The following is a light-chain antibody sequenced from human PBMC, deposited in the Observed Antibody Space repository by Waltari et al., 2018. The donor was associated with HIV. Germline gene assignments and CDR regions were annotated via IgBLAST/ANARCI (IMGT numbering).Light chain of an antibody. CDR3: GTWDSSLSAVV. CDR1: TSNIGNNY. J-gene: IGLJ2*01. V-gene: IGLV1-51*01. Sequence: QSVLTQPPSVSAAPGQKVTISCSGSTSNIGNNYVSWYQQLPGTAPKLLISDNNKRPSGIPDRFSGSKSGTSATLVITGLQTGDEADYYCGTWDSSLSAVVFGGGTKLTVL. CDR2: DNN.